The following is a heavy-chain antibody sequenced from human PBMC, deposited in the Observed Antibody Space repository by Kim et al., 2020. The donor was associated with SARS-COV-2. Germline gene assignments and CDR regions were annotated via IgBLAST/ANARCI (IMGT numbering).Heavy chain of an antibody. CDR2: INSDGSST. Sequence: GGSLRLSCAASGFTFSSYWMHWVRQAPGKGLVWVSRINSDGSSTSYADSVKGRFTISRDNAKNTLYLQMNSLRAEDTAVYYCARVPRITMVRGVIEIYYYYGMDVWGQGTTVTVSS. CDR3: ARVPRITMVRGVIEIYYYYGMDV. V-gene: IGHV3-74*01. CDR1: GFTFSSYW. J-gene: IGHJ6*02. D-gene: IGHD3-10*01.